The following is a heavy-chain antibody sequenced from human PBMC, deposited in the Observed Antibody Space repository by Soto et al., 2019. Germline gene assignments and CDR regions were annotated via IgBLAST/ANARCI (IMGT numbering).Heavy chain of an antibody. CDR1: GFTFTNSA. CDR3: AAELYVGGDCCHFDY. V-gene: IGHV1-58*01. Sequence: QVQVVQSGPEVRNPGTSMKVSCTTSGFTFTNSAVQWVRQARGQRLEWIGWIIIGSGATNYLQDLRGRINITRDTSTGTAYMELSSLRSDDTAVYYCAAELYVGGDCCHFDYWGQGTLLTVSS. CDR2: IIIGSGAT. D-gene: IGHD2-21*02. J-gene: IGHJ4*02.